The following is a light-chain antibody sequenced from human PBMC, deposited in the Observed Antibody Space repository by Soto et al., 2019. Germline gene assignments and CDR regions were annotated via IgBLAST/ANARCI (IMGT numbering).Light chain of an antibody. V-gene: IGKV1-5*01. CDR1: QSISTW. Sequence: DIPMTQSPSTLSASVGDRVTITCRASQSISTWLAWYQQKPGKAPNLLIYDASTLESGVPSRFNGSGSGTEFTLTISSLQPDDFATYYCQQYNSYLITFGQGTRLEI. CDR3: QQYNSYLIT. CDR2: DAS. J-gene: IGKJ5*01.